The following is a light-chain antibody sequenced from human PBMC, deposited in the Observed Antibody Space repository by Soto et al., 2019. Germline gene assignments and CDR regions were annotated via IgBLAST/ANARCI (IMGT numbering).Light chain of an antibody. Sequence: EIVMTQSPATLSVSPGERATLSCRASQSVSSNLAWYQQKPGHAPRLLIYGASTRATGIPARFSGSGSGPEFTLAISSLQSEDSAVYYCQQYNNWPLTFGGGTKVEIK. J-gene: IGKJ4*01. V-gene: IGKV3-15*01. CDR1: QSVSSN. CDR2: GAS. CDR3: QQYNNWPLT.